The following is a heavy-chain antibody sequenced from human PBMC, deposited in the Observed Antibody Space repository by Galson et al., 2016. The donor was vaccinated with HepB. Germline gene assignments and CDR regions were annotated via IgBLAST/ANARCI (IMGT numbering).Heavy chain of an antibody. D-gene: IGHD5-12*01. CDR1: GYIFTDKY. V-gene: IGHV1-2*02. CDR2: INPKTGGA. J-gene: IGHJ3*01. CDR3: ARVKWLERAYDV. Sequence: SVKVSCKASGYIFTDKYLHWVRQAPGQGLEWMGWINPKTGGANSAQKFQGRVTMTRDTSISTAYMEVSRLTPDDTAVYFCARVKWLERAYDVWGQGTMVTVPS.